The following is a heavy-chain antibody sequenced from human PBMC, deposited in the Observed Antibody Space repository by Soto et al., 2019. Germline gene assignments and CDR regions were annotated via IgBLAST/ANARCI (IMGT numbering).Heavy chain of an antibody. CDR3: AGSGSCWNLREFVS. J-gene: IGHJ4*02. V-gene: IGHV1-18*01. CDR2: ITADNGNI. Sequence: QVQLVQSGGEVTKPGASVKVSCKASAYPCTNYGISWVRQSPGHGLEWLGWITADNGNINYAHQLRGRVTMTTDTATRSAYLEVRSLRSVDTTVYYCAGSGSCWNLREFVSCGQGTLFTGSA. D-gene: IGHD2-15*01. CDR1: AYPCTNYG.